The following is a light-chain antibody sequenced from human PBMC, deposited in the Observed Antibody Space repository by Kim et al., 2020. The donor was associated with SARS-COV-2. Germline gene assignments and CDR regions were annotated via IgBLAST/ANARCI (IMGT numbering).Light chain of an antibody. V-gene: IGKV1D-13*01. CDR2: DAS. CDR3: QQFNNYPHQIT. J-gene: IGKJ5*01. Sequence: VGDRVTITCRASQGISSALAWYQQKPGKAPKLLIYDASSLESGVPSRFSGSGSGTDFTLTISSLQPEDFATYYCQQFNNYPHQITFGQGTRLEIK. CDR1: QGISSA.